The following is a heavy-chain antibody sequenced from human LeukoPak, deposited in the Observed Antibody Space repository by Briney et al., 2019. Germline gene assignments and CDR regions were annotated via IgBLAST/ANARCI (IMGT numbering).Heavy chain of an antibody. Sequence: ASVKVSCKASGYTFIGYYIHWVRQAPGQGLEWMGWSNPINGGTNYAQKFQGRVSMTRDTSITTAYMELSRLRSDDTAVYYCAREVLGDSSGYRRYFFDYWGQGTLVTVSS. V-gene: IGHV1-2*02. CDR1: GYTFIGYY. D-gene: IGHD3-22*01. J-gene: IGHJ4*02. CDR3: AREVLGDSSGYRRYFFDY. CDR2: SNPINGGT.